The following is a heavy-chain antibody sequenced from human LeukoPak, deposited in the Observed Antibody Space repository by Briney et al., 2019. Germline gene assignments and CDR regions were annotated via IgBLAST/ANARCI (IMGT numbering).Heavy chain of an antibody. J-gene: IGHJ4*02. CDR3: ARHSPSCSTTSCEIAY. V-gene: IGHV3-53*01. CDR2: IYSGGRT. D-gene: IGHD2-2*01. Sequence: PGGSLRLSCAASGFTVSGNYMSWVRQAPGKGLEWVSVIYSGGRTYYADSVKGRFTISRDNSKNTLDLQMNSLRAEDTAVYYCARHSPSCSTTSCEIAYWGQGTLVTVSS. CDR1: GFTVSGNY.